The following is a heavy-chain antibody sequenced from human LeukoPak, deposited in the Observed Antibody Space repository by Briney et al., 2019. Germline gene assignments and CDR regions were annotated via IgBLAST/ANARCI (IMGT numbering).Heavy chain of an antibody. D-gene: IGHD3-9*01. CDR2: IYYSGST. V-gene: IGHV4-59*08. CDR1: GGSTSSYY. Sequence: PSETLSLTCTVSGGSTSSYYWSWIRQPPGKGLEWIGYIYYSGSTNYNPSLKSRVTISVDTSKNQFSLKLSSVTAADSAVYYCARQFPYYDISTDWFDPWGQGTLVTVSS. CDR3: ARQFPYYDISTDWFDP. J-gene: IGHJ5*02.